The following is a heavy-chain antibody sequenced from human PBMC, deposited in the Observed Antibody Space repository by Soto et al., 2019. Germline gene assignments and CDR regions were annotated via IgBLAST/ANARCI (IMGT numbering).Heavy chain of an antibody. V-gene: IGHV3-23*01. Sequence: EVQLLESGGGLVQPGGSLRLSCAASGFTFSSYAMNWVRQAPGKGLEWVSIISGSGDSTYYADSVKGRFTISRDNTKNTLYLQMNSLRAEDTAVYYCARDPSDSSGHDYWGQGTLVTVSS. CDR1: GFTFSSYA. CDR2: ISGSGDST. D-gene: IGHD3-22*01. J-gene: IGHJ4*02. CDR3: ARDPSDSSGHDY.